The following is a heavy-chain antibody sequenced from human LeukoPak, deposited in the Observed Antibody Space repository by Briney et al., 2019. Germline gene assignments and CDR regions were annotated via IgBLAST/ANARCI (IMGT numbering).Heavy chain of an antibody. CDR3: ARVIDWDVSGYYMDV. V-gene: IGHV3-11*01. CDR2: ISSSGSTI. D-gene: IGHD3-10*01. CDR1: GFTFSDYY. Sequence: PGGSLRLSCAASGFTFSDYYMSWIRQAPGKGLEWVSYISSSGSTIYYADSVKGRFTISRDNAKNSLYLQMNSLRAEDTAVYYCARVIDWDVSGYYMDVWGKGTTVTVSS. J-gene: IGHJ6*03.